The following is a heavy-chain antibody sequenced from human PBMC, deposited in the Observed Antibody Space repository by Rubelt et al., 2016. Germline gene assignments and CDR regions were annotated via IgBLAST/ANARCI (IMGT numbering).Heavy chain of an antibody. Sequence: QVQLVQSGAEVKKPGASVKVSCKVSGYTLTELSMHWVRQAPGKGLEWMGGFDPEDGETIYAQKFQGRVTRTEDTSTDTASMELSSLRSEDTAVYYCATASPYCSGGSCYWGQGTLVTVSS. CDR3: ATASPYCSGGSCY. J-gene: IGHJ4*02. CDR1: GYTLTELS. D-gene: IGHD2-15*01. V-gene: IGHV1-24*01. CDR2: FDPEDGET.